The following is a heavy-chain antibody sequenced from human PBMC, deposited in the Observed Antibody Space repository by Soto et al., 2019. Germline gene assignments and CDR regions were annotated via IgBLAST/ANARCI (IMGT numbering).Heavy chain of an antibody. D-gene: IGHD6-19*01. CDR3: ARDDIPGRAVATYGMDV. CDR2: IWYDGSNE. J-gene: IGHJ6*02. Sequence: TGGSLRLSCAASGFIFSNFGMHWVRQAPGKGLEWVAVIWYDGSNEYYADSVKGRFTISKDNPKNTLYLQMNSLRAKDTAVYYCARDDIPGRAVATYGMDVWGQGTTVTVSS. CDR1: GFIFSNFG. V-gene: IGHV3-33*01.